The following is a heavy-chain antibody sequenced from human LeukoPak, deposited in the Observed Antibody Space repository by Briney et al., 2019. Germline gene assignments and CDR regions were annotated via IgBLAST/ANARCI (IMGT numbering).Heavy chain of an antibody. Sequence: GSLRLSCAASGFTFSSYAMSWVRQGPGKGLEWIGSIYHSGSTYYNPSLKSRVTISVDTSKNQFSLKLSSVTAADTAVYYCARDFSITMVRGALDYWGQGTLVTVSS. CDR3: ARDFSITMVRGALDY. CDR1: GFTFSSYA. V-gene: IGHV4-38-2*02. J-gene: IGHJ4*02. D-gene: IGHD3-10*01. CDR2: IYHSGST.